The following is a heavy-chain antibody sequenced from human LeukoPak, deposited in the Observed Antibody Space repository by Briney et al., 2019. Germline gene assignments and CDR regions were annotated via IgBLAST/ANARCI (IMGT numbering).Heavy chain of an antibody. CDR3: TKRPGTGYPTPFDY. CDR2: VSASGGNT. V-gene: IGHV3-23*01. CDR1: GFTFSSYA. Sequence: GGSLRLSCTASGFTFSSYAMTWVRQAPGKGLEWVSAVSASGGNTYYADSFKGRFTISRDNSKNTLYLQMNSLRADDTAVYYCTKRPGTGYPTPFDYWGQGTLVTVSS. J-gene: IGHJ4*02. D-gene: IGHD3/OR15-3a*01.